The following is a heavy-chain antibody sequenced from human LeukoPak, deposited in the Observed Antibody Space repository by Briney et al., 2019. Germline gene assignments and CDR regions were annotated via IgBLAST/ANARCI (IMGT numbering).Heavy chain of an antibody. D-gene: IGHD2-15*01. CDR2: ISGSGGST. J-gene: IGHJ4*02. CDR3: AKDVCSGGSCYYFDY. V-gene: IGHV3-23*01. Sequence: EGSLRLSCAASGFTFSSYAMSWVRQAPGKGLEWVSAISGSGGSTYYANSVKGRFTISRDNSKNTLYLQMNSLRAEDTAVYYCAKDVCSGGSCYYFDYWGQGTLVTVSS. CDR1: GFTFSSYA.